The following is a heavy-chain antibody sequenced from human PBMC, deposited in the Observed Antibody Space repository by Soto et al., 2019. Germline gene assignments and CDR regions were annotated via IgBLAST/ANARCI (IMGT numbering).Heavy chain of an antibody. CDR2: LKPDESEK. Sequence: EVQLVESGGGLVQPGGSLRLSCTASGFTFSDSWMTWVRQAPGKGLEWVARLKPDESEKKYADSVKGRFSISRDNAKNSRYLQMDSLRGEDTAVYYCVRGGSNYASWGQGNLVTVAS. CDR1: GFTFSDSW. V-gene: IGHV3-7*01. D-gene: IGHD4-4*01. J-gene: IGHJ5*02. CDR3: VRGGSNYAS.